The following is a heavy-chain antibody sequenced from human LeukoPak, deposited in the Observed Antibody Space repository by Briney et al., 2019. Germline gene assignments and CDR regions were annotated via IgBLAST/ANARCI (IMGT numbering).Heavy chain of an antibody. J-gene: IGHJ3*02. CDR1: GGSISSYY. Sequence: SETLSLTCTVSGGSISSYYWSWIRQPPGKGLEWIGSIYYSGDTYYTPSLKSRVTISLDTSNNQFSLRLSSVTAADTAVYYCAREVNYGDYGDNAFDIWGQGTMVTVSS. V-gene: IGHV4-59*12. CDR3: AREVNYGDYGDNAFDI. CDR2: IYYSGDT. D-gene: IGHD4-17*01.